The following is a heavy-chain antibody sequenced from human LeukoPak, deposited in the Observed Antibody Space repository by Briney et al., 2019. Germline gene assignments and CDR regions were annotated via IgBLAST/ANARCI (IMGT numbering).Heavy chain of an antibody. CDR3: ARVNVLLWFGELFAYYFDY. Sequence: SETLSLTCTVSGGSISSYYWSWLRQPPGKGLEWIGYIYYSGSTNYNPSLKSRVTISVDTSKNQFSLKLSSVTAADTAVYYCARVNVLLWFGELFAYYFDYWGQGTLVTVSS. D-gene: IGHD3-10*01. V-gene: IGHV4-59*01. CDR2: IYYSGST. CDR1: GGSISSYY. J-gene: IGHJ4*02.